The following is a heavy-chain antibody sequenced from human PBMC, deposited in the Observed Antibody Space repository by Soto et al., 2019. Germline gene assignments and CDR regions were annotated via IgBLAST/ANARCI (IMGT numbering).Heavy chain of an antibody. J-gene: IGHJ4*02. Sequence: EVQLLESGGGLVQPGGSLRLSCAASGLTFRNYAMTWVRQAPGKGPEWVSTVSGTGGETFYADSVKGRFTISRDNSKDTFYLVMNSLRVEDTDVYYCAKGGHQSCFDYWGQGTLVAVSS. CDR2: VSGTGGET. CDR1: GLTFRNYA. CDR3: AKGGHQSCFDY. D-gene: IGHD2-2*01. V-gene: IGHV3-23*01.